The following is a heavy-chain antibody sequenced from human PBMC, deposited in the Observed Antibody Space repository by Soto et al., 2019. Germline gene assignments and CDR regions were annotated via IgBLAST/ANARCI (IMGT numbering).Heavy chain of an antibody. CDR1: CDSLSGYY. V-gene: IGHV4-59*01. Sequence: LETLSLTCTVFCDSLSGYYWSWVRHPPGKGLEWIGYIYYSGTTNYNPSLKSRVTISVDTSRNQFSLKLSSVTAADTAVYYCASSLDIVVVGFDPWGQGTLVTVSS. J-gene: IGHJ5*02. CDR2: IYYSGTT. CDR3: ASSLDIVVVGFDP. D-gene: IGHD2-15*01.